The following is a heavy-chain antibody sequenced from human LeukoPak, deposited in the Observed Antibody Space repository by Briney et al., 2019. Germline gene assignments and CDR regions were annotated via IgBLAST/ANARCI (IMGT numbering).Heavy chain of an antibody. CDR3: ARGVDTAIFDY. CDR2: IIPIFGTA. D-gene: IGHD5-18*01. V-gene: IGHV1-69*06. Sequence: SVRVSYKASGGTFSRYAISWVRQARGQGREWMGGIIPIFGTANYAQKFQVRVTITADKSSSTAYMELSSLRSEDTAVYYFARGVDTAIFDYWGQGTLVTVSS. J-gene: IGHJ4*02. CDR1: GGTFSRYA.